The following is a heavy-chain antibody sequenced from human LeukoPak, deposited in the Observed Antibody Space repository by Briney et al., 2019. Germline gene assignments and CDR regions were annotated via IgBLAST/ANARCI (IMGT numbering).Heavy chain of an antibody. CDR3: ARVASYVYVVDGSFDY. V-gene: IGHV4-59*01. CDR1: GGSINSYY. Sequence: AETLTLTCTVSGGSINSYYWIWIRHPPGEGLEWIGYICYSGSTNYNPSLKSRVTISVDTCKDQFSPELSSVTTADTAVYFCARVASYVYVVDGSFDYWGQGTLVTVSS. J-gene: IGHJ4*02. D-gene: IGHD5-18*01. CDR2: ICYSGST.